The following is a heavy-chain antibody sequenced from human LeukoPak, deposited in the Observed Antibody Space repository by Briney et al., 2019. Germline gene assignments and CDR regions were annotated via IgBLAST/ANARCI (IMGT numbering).Heavy chain of an antibody. CDR1: GYTFTAYY. CDR3: ARDRYYYDSSGYNFDY. Sequence: ASVKASCKASGYTFTAYYMHWVRQAPGQGLEWMGWINPNSGGTNYAQKFQGRVTMTRDTSISTAYMELSRLRSDDTAVYYCARDRYYYDSSGYNFDYWGQGTLVTVSS. D-gene: IGHD3-22*01. J-gene: IGHJ4*02. V-gene: IGHV1-2*02. CDR2: INPNSGGT.